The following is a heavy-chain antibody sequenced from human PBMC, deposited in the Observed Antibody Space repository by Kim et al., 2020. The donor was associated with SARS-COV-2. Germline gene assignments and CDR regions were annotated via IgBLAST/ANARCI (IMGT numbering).Heavy chain of an antibody. J-gene: IGHJ4*02. CDR3: ASSSSSWYSYA. D-gene: IGHD6-13*01. V-gene: IGHV4-59*01. Sequence: TTYPPSLTSQIPISVDTSKNQFSLKLSSVTAADTAVYYCASSSSSWYSYAWGQGTLVTVSS. CDR2: T.